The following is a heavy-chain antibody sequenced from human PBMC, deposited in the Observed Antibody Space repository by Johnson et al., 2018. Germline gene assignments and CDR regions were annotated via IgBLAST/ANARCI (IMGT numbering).Heavy chain of an antibody. CDR1: GFTFSNYW. CDR2: IKQDGSEK. J-gene: IGHJ3*02. CDR3: ARTNFGDDCSRFRAFDM. D-gene: IGHD2-21*02. Sequence: VQLVESGGGLVQPGGSLRLSCTASGFTFSNYWMNWVRQAPGKGLEWVASIKQDGSEKSYVDSLKVRFIISRDNAKSSLFLQLNSLRVEDTAVYYCARTNFGDDCSRFRAFDMWGQGTMVTVSS. V-gene: IGHV3-7*01.